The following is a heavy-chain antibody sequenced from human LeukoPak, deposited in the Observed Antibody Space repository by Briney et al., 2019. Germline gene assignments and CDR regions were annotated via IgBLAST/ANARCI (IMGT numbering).Heavy chain of an antibody. D-gene: IGHD3-22*01. CDR3: AKRIVVVIDAFDI. J-gene: IGHJ3*02. Sequence: GGSLRLSCAASGFTFSSYVMSWVRQAPGKGLEWVSSISNSGGSTYYADSVKGRFTISRDNSKNTLYLQMNSLRAEDTAVYYCAKRIVVVIDAFDIWGQGTMVTVSS. CDR2: ISNSGGST. CDR1: GFTFSSYV. V-gene: IGHV3-23*01.